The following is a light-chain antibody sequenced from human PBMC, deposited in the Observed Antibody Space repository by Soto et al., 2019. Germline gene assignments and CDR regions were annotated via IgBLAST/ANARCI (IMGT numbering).Light chain of an antibody. CDR1: ALPKKY. Sequence: SYELTQPPSVSVSLGQMATITCSGEALPKKYAYWYQQKPGQFPVLLIYKDTERPSGIPERFSGSSSGTVVTLTISGVQAEDAADYYCLSADSSGAYPYVFGTGTKLTVL. CDR3: LSADSSGAYPYV. CDR2: KDT. V-gene: IGLV3-16*01. J-gene: IGLJ1*01.